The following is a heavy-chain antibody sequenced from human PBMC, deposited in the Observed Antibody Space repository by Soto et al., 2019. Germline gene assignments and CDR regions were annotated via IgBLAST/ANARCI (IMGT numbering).Heavy chain of an antibody. J-gene: IGHJ5*02. D-gene: IGHD3-16*02. CDR3: ARAYSDYIWGSYRDNWFDP. V-gene: IGHV1-2*04. Sequence: ASVKVSCKASGYTFTGYYMHWVRQAPGQGLEWMGWINPNSGGTNYAQKFQGWVTMTRDTSISTAYMELSRLRSDDTAVYYCARAYSDYIWGSYRDNWFDPWGQGTLVTVSS. CDR1: GYTFTGYY. CDR2: INPNSGGT.